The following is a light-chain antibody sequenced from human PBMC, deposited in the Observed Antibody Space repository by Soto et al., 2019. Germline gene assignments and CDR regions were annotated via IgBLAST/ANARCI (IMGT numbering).Light chain of an antibody. V-gene: IGKV3-15*01. Sequence: EIVMTQSPVTLSVSPGDRATLSCRASQSVNSNLAWYQQKPGQTPKLLIYVASTRATGIPARFSGSGSGTEITLTISSPQSEDFAVYYCQQYNVWPLTFGGGTKVEFK. CDR1: QSVNSN. CDR3: QQYNVWPLT. CDR2: VAS. J-gene: IGKJ4*01.